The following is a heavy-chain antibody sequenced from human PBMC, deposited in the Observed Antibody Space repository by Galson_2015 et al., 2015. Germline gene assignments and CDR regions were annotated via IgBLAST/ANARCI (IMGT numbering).Heavy chain of an antibody. CDR2: IYSDGTT. J-gene: IGHJ6*02. Sequence: SLRLSCAASGFSVSSNYMSWVRQAPGKGLEWVSIIYSDGTTYYEDSVKGRFTISRDNSKNTLYLQMDSLSAEDTAVYYCGRAVDSTGYYGLDVWGQGTTVTASS. CDR3: GRAVDSTGYYGLDV. CDR1: GFSVSSNY. V-gene: IGHV3-53*01. D-gene: IGHD6-19*01.